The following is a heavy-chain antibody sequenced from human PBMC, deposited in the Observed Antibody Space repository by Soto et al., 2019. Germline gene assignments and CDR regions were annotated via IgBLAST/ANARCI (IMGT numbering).Heavy chain of an antibody. D-gene: IGHD3-22*01. Sequence: GGSLRLSCAASGFTFSSYWMTWVRQAPGKGLEWVSYISSSSSTIYYADSVKGRFTISRDNAKNSLYLQMNSLRDEDTAVYYCARDLQSDDSSGYYPPYDFDYWGQGTLVTVSS. V-gene: IGHV3-48*02. CDR3: ARDLQSDDSSGYYPPYDFDY. CDR1: GFTFSSYW. J-gene: IGHJ4*02. CDR2: ISSSSSTI.